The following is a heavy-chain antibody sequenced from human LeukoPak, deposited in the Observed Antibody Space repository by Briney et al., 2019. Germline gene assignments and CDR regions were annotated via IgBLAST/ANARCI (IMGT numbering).Heavy chain of an antibody. Sequence: PGGSLRLSCAASGFTFSSYEMNWVRQAPGKGLEWVSYISSSGSTIYYADSAKGRFTISRDNAKNSLYLQMNSLRAEDTAVYYCARYGNRNWFDPWGQGTLVTVSS. J-gene: IGHJ5*02. V-gene: IGHV3-48*03. CDR3: ARYGNRNWFDP. D-gene: IGHD1-14*01. CDR2: ISSSGSTI. CDR1: GFTFSSYE.